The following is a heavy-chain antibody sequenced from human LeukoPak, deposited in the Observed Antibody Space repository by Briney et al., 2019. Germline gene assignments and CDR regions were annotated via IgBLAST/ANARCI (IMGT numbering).Heavy chain of an antibody. J-gene: IGHJ4*02. D-gene: IGHD3-16*01. Sequence: PGESLKISCKGSGYSFTSYWIRWVRQMPGKGLEWMGSIYPDDSDTKYSPSFQGQVTISADKSISTAYLQWSSLKASDTAMYYCARILYWGKSTYFDYWGQGTLVTVSS. CDR2: IYPDDSDT. V-gene: IGHV5-51*01. CDR3: ARILYWGKSTYFDY. CDR1: GYSFTSYW.